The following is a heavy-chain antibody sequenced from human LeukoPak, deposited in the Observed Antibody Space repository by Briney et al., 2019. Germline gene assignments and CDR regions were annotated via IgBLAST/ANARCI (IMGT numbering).Heavy chain of an antibody. Sequence: GGSLRLSCAASGFTFSDYDMHWVRQATGKGLEWVSAIGTAGDAYYTGSVKGQFTISRENAKNSLYLQMNSLRAGDTAVYYCARVAKERVGGVYYFDYWGQGTLVTVSS. CDR3: ARVAKERVGGVYYFDY. CDR2: IGTAGDA. V-gene: IGHV3-13*01. D-gene: IGHD1-1*01. J-gene: IGHJ4*02. CDR1: GFTFSDYD.